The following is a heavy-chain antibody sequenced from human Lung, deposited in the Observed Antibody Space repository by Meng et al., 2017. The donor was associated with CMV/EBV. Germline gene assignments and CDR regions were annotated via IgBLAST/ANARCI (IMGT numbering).Heavy chain of an antibody. CDR3: ARVEVGITSRDY. V-gene: IGHV1-18*01. Sequence: QLVLAGGELKKTGASVTVFCNASRCNCTNYGSAWVRPAHGQELECMGWSNANNSDTNYAQTLQGRVIMTTDTSTSTAYMELWSLRSDDTAVYYCARVEVGITSRDYWGQGTLVTVSS. J-gene: IGHJ4*02. D-gene: IGHD1-26*01. CDR1: RCNCTNYG. CDR2: SNANNSDT.